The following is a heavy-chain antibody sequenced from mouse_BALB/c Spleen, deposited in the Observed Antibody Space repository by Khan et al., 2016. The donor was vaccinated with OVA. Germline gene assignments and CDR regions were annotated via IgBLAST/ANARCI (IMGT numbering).Heavy chain of an antibody. V-gene: IGHV5-9*03. J-gene: IGHJ3*01. CDR2: ISSGGDNT. D-gene: IGHD2-2*01. Sequence: EVELVESGGGLVKPGGSLKLSCAASGFTFSSFTMSWVRQTPEKSLEWVATISSGGDNTYYPDSVKGRFTISRDNAKNNLYLQMSSLRSEDTALYYCARSNYGSFAYWGQGTLVTVSA. CDR3: ARSNYGSFAY. CDR1: GFTFSSFT.